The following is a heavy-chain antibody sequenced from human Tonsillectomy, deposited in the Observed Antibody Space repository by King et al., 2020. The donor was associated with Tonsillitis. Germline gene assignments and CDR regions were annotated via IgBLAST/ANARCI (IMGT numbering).Heavy chain of an antibody. D-gene: IGHD2-15*01. V-gene: IGHV3-30-3*01. J-gene: IGHJ5*02. CDR2: ISYDGSNK. CDR3: ARDRGYGSGGSCNWFDP. CDR1: GFTFSSYA. Sequence: VQLVESGGGVVQPGRSLRLSCAASGFTFSSYAMHCVRQAPGKGLEWVAVISYDGSNKYYADSVKGRFTISRDNSKNTLYLQMNSLRAEDTAVYYCARDRGYGSGGSCNWFDPWGQGTLVTVSS.